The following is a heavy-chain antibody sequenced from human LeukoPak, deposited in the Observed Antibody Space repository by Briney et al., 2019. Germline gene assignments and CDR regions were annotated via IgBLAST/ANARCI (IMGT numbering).Heavy chain of an antibody. J-gene: IGHJ4*02. Sequence: GASVKVSCKASGYTFIDYYFNWVRQAPGQGHEWMGRINVKSGATDYAQKFQGSVTVTRSPSLSTAYMELSSLRSDDTAVYYCARVGRESSSGWLDYWGQGTLVTVSS. V-gene: IGHV1-2*06. CDR2: INVKSGAT. D-gene: IGHD6-19*01. CDR3: ARVGRESSSGWLDY. CDR1: GYTFIDYY.